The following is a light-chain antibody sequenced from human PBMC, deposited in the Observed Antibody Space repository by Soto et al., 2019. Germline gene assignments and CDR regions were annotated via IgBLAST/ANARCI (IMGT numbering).Light chain of an antibody. J-gene: IGLJ1*01. CDR1: SSDVGGYNY. V-gene: IGLV2-14*03. CDR2: DVS. Sequence: QSALTQPASVSGSPGQSITISCAGTSSDVGGYNYISWYQHHPGKAPKLMIYDVSNRPSGVSNRLSGSKSGNTASLSISGLQPEEEADYYCCSYRTTNTRQIVCGTGTKVTV. CDR3: CSYRTTNTRQIV.